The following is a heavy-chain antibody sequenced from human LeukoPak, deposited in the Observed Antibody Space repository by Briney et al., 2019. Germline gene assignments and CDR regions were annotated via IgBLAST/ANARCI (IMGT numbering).Heavy chain of an antibody. CDR3: ARGDSPIYYYYMDV. Sequence: ASVKVSCKASGYSFTDYYMHWVRQAPGQGLEWMGWINPNSGGTNYAQKFQGRVTMTRDTSISTAYMELSRLRSDDTAVYYCARGDSPIYYYYMDVWGKGTTVTVSS. V-gene: IGHV1-2*02. J-gene: IGHJ6*03. D-gene: IGHD3-22*01. CDR1: GYSFTDYY. CDR2: INPNSGGT.